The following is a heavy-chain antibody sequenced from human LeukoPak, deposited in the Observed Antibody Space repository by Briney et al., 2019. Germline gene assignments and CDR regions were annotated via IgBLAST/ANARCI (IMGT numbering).Heavy chain of an antibody. Sequence: PGGSLRLSCAASGFTFSSYSMNWVRQAPGKGLEWVSYISSSSNTIYYADSVKGRFTISRDNAKNSLYLQMNSLRAEDRAVYYCARDAADYSSSWYYFDYWGQGTLVTVSS. V-gene: IGHV3-48*01. D-gene: IGHD6-13*01. CDR1: GFTFSSYS. CDR2: ISSSSNTI. J-gene: IGHJ4*02. CDR3: ARDAADYSSSWYYFDY.